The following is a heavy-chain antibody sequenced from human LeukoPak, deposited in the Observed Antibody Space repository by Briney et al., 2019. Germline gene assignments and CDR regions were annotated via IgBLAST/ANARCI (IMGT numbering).Heavy chain of an antibody. J-gene: IGHJ5*01. CDR3: TGAITYFYGSVTYDWFDS. CDR2: IKSDGST. D-gene: IGHD3-10*01. Sequence: GGSLRLSCAASGFTFSSYWMHWVRQTPGKGLMWVARIKSDGSTIYADSVQGRFTISRDNAKNTVYLQMNSLRVDDTAIYYCTGAITYFYGSVTYDWFDSWGQGTRVTVSS. CDR1: GFTFSSYW. V-gene: IGHV3-74*01.